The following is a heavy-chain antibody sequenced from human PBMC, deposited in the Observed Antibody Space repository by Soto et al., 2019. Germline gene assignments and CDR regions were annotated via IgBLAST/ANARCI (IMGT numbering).Heavy chain of an antibody. J-gene: IGHJ4*02. CDR2: ISSSSSYI. V-gene: IGHV3-21*01. D-gene: IGHD4-17*01. CDR1: GFTFSSYS. CDR3: ASFLEGLDY. Sequence: EVQLVESGGGLVKPGGSLRLSCAASGFTFSSYSMNWVRQAPGKGLEWVSSISSSSSYIYYADSGEGRFTISRDNAKNSLYLQMNRLRAEDTAVYYCASFLEGLDYWGQGTLVTVSS.